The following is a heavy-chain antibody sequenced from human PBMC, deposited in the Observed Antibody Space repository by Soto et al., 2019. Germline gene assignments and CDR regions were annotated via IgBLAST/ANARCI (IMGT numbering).Heavy chain of an antibody. CDR1: GFTFTSSA. D-gene: IGHD3-3*01. CDR2: IVVGSGNT. Sequence: SVKVSCKASGFTFTSSAVQWVRQARGQRLEWIGWIVVGSGNTNYAQKFQERVTITRDMSTSTAYMELSSLRSEDTAVYYCAGNQSWGFLEGGGGGMDVWGQGTTVTVSS. CDR3: AGNQSWGFLEGGGGGMDV. J-gene: IGHJ6*02. V-gene: IGHV1-58*01.